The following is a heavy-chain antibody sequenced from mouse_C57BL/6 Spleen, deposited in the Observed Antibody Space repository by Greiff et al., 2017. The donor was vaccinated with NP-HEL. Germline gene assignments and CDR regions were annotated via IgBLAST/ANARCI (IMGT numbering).Heavy chain of an antibody. D-gene: IGHD2-4*01. CDR2: INYDGSST. Sequence: EVNVVESEGGLVQPGSSMKLSCTASGFTFSDYYMAWVRQVPEKGLEWVANINYDGSSTYYLDSLKSRFIISRDNAKNILYLQMSSLKSEDTATYYCARDDYAHYAMDYWGQGTSVTVSS. J-gene: IGHJ4*01. CDR3: ARDDYAHYAMDY. V-gene: IGHV5-16*01. CDR1: GFTFSDYY.